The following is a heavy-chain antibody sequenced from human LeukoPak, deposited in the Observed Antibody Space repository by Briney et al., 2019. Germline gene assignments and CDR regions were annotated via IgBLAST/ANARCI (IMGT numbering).Heavy chain of an antibody. J-gene: IGHJ4*02. Sequence: GESLKISCKHSEYSLPNYCIGWVRQMPGKGLEWMGIIYPDDSDTRYSPSFQGQVTISADRSISTAYLQWSSLKASDTAMYYCARRSGSYYSGGDYWGQGTLVTVSS. D-gene: IGHD1-26*01. V-gene: IGHV5-51*01. CDR1: EYSLPNYC. CDR3: ARRSGSYYSGGDY. CDR2: IYPDDSDT.